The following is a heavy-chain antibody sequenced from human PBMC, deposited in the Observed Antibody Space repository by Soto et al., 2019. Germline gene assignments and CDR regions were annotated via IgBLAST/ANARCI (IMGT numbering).Heavy chain of an antibody. CDR2: ISYDGSNK. J-gene: IGHJ6*02. CDR1: GFTFSSYG. CDR3: AKDRRGYSYGTYYYHYGMDV. D-gene: IGHD5-18*01. V-gene: IGHV3-30*18. Sequence: VQLVESGGGVVQPGRSLRLSCAASGFTFSSYGMHWVRQAPGKGLEWVAVISYDGSNKYYADSVKGRFTISRDNSKNTLYLQMNSLRAEDTAVYYCAKDRRGYSYGTYYYHYGMDVWGQGTTVTVSS.